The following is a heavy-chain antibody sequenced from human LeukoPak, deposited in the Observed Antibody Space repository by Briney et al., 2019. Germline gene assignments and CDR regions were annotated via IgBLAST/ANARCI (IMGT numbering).Heavy chain of an antibody. CDR2: ISGSGGST. D-gene: IGHD5-24*01. Sequence: GGSLRLSCAASGFTFSSYAMSWVRQAPGKGLEWVSAISGSGGSTYYADSVKGRFTISRDKSKDTLYLQMNSLRAEDTAVYYCAKGGDGYNSEFDYWGQGTLVTVSS. V-gene: IGHV3-23*01. CDR3: AKGGDGYNSEFDY. CDR1: GFTFSSYA. J-gene: IGHJ4*02.